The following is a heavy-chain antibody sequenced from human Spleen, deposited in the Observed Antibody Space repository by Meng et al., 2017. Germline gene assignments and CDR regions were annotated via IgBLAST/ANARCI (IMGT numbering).Heavy chain of an antibody. CDR1: RYSTTSGYY. CDR3: ARDQPYTAMVVDY. CDR2: IFHTGIT. D-gene: IGHD5-18*01. J-gene: IGHJ4*02. Sequence: SETLSLTCVVSRYSTTSGYYWGWLRQPPGKGLEWCGNIFHTGITYYNPSLKSRVTISVDTSKKQFSLKLSSVTAADTAVYYCARDQPYTAMVVDYWGQGTLVTVSS. V-gene: IGHV4-38-2*02.